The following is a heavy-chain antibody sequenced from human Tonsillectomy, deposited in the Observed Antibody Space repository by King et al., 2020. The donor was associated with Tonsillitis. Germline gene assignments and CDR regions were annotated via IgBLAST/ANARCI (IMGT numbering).Heavy chain of an antibody. CDR3: DRDAGDYCMDV. D-gene: IGHD4-17*01. Sequence: QLQESGSGLVKPSQTLSLTCAVSGGSISSGGYSWSWIRQPPGKGLEWIGYIYHRESPYYNPSLKSRLTISIDRSKNHLSLNLSSVTAADTAVYYCDRDAGDYCMDVWGQGTTVTVS. V-gene: IGHV4-30-2*01. CDR1: GGSISSGGYS. J-gene: IGHJ6*02. CDR2: IYHRESP.